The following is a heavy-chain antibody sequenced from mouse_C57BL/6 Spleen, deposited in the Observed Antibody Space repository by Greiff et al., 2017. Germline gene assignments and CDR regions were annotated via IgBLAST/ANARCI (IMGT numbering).Heavy chain of an antibody. J-gene: IGHJ2*01. CDR2: IHPYSGST. V-gene: IGHV1-64*01. CDR1: GYTFTSYW. Sequence: QVLLQQPGAELVKPGASVKLSCKASGYTFTSYWMHWVKQRPGQGLEWIGMIHPYSGSTNYNEKFKSKATLTVDKSSSTAYMQLSSLASEDSAVYCCARGAHCFDYWGQGTTLTVSS. CDR3: ARGAHCFDY.